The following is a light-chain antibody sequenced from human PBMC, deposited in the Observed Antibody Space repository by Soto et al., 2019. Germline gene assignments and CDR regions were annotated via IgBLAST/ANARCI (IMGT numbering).Light chain of an antibody. Sequence: DIQMTQSPSSLSASVGDRVTITCQASQDISNYLNWYQQKPGKAPKLLIYDASNLETGVLSRFSGSGSGTDVTFTISSLQPEDIETYYCQQYDNLPPYTFGQGTKLEIK. CDR1: QDISNY. CDR2: DAS. J-gene: IGKJ2*01. CDR3: QQYDNLPPYT. V-gene: IGKV1-33*01.